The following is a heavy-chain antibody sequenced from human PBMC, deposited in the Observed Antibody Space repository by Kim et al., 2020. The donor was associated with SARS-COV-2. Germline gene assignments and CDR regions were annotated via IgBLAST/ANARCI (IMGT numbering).Heavy chain of an antibody. V-gene: IGHV3-7*01. CDR2: IKEYGSEK. D-gene: IGHD6-13*01. Sequence: GGSLRLSCAASGFTFSSYWMSWVRQAPGKGLEWVANIKEYGSEKYYVDSVKGRFTISRDNARNLLYLQMNSLRAEDTAVYYCARDPCYSWYVSWFDPRGQGALVTVSS. CDR1: GFTFSSYW. J-gene: IGHJ5*02. CDR3: ARDPCYSWYVSWFDP.